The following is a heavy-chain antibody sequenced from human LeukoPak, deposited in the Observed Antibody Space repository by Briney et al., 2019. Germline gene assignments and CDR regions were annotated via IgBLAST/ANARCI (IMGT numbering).Heavy chain of an antibody. Sequence: GGSLRLSCAASGFTFSSYAMSWVRQASGKGLEWVSTISGSGGSTYYADSVKGRFTISGDISKNTLDLQMNSLRAEDTAVYYCAKIGGYVVYWGQGTLVTVSS. CDR3: AKIGGYVVY. CDR2: ISGSGGST. J-gene: IGHJ4*02. V-gene: IGHV3-23*01. CDR1: GFTFSSYA. D-gene: IGHD4-23*01.